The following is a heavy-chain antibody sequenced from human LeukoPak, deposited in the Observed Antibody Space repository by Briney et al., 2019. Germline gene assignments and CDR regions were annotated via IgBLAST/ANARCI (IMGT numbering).Heavy chain of an antibody. Sequence: SETLSLTCTVSGYSISSGYYWGWFRQPPGKGRGGIGSIYHSGSTYYNPSLKSRVTISVDTSKNQFSLKLSSVTAADTAVYYCARTHGYDILTGYFDYWGQGTLVTVSS. J-gene: IGHJ4*02. CDR2: IYHSGST. CDR1: GYSISSGYY. D-gene: IGHD3-9*01. V-gene: IGHV4-38-2*02. CDR3: ARTHGYDILTGYFDY.